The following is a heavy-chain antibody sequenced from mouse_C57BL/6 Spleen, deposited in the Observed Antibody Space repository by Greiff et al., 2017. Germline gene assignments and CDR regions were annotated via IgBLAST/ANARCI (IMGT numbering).Heavy chain of an antibody. Sequence: EVHLVESGGDLVKPGGSLKLSCAASGFTFSSYGMSLVRQTPDKRLEWVATISSGGSYTYYPDSVKGRFTISRDNAKNTLYLQMSSLKSEDTAMYYCARQPDYYGSSYWYFDVWGTGTTVTVSS. CDR1: GFTFSSYG. V-gene: IGHV5-6*01. CDR3: ARQPDYYGSSYWYFDV. D-gene: IGHD1-1*01. CDR2: ISSGGSYT. J-gene: IGHJ1*03.